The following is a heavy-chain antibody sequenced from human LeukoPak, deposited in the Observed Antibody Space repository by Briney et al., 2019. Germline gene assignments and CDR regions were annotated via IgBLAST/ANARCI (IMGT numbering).Heavy chain of an antibody. J-gene: IGHJ4*02. Sequence: GGSLRLSCAASGFTFSSYAMSWVRQAPGKGLELVSAISGSGGSTYYADSVKGRFTISRDNSKNTLYLQMNSLRAEDTAVYYCAKAYYDILTGYNDYWGQGTLVTVSS. CDR1: GFTFSSYA. V-gene: IGHV3-23*01. CDR3: AKAYYDILTGYNDY. CDR2: ISGSGGST. D-gene: IGHD3-9*01.